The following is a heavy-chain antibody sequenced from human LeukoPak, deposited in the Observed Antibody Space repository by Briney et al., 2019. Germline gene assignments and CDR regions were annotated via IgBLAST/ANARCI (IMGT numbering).Heavy chain of an antibody. V-gene: IGHV1-3*01. J-gene: IGHJ4*02. CDR3: ALIWFGESILGDY. D-gene: IGHD3-10*01. CDR1: GYTFNSYD. CDR2: INGGSGRT. Sequence: GASVKVSCKASGYTFNSYDIHWVRQAPGQRPEWMGGINGGSGRTKYLQKLQGRVTITRDTSANTAFMELSSLRSEDTAVYYCALIWFGESILGDYWGQGTLVTVSS.